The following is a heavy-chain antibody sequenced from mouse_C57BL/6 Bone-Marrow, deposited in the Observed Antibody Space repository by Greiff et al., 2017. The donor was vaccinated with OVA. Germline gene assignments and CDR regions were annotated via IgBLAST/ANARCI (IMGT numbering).Heavy chain of an antibody. D-gene: IGHD1-1*01. V-gene: IGHV2-6*01. CDR2: IWGVGST. Sequence: VQRVESGPGLVAPSQSLSITCTVSGFSLTSYGVDWVRQSPGKGLEWLGVIWGVGSTNYNSALKSRLSISKDNSKSQVFLKMNSLQTDDTAMYYCASGSSPYYYAMDYWGQGTSVTVSS. CDR1: GFSLTSYG. J-gene: IGHJ4*01. CDR3: ASGSSPYYYAMDY.